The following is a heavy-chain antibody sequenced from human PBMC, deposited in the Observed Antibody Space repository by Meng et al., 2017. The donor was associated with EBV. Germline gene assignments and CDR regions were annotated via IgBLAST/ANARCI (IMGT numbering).Heavy chain of an antibody. CDR2: LIPMSGAP. CDR3: ASESGRGYTPDY. D-gene: IGHD3-10*01. CDR1: GGTFTSDA. J-gene: IGHJ4*02. Sequence: VQVVHAGAEVKKPGSSVTVSCKTPGGTFTSDAISWVRQAPGQGLEWMGGLIPMSGAPNYAQKFQGRITITADESTSTHYMDLSSLRSEDTAVYYCASESGRGYTPDYWGQGTLVTVSS. V-gene: IGHV1-69*01.